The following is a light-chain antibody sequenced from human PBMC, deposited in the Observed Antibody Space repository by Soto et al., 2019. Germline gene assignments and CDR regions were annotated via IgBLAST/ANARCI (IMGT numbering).Light chain of an antibody. V-gene: IGKV3-15*01. CDR1: ESLSTY. CDR2: GAS. CDR3: QRSTDWPFT. J-gene: IGKJ2*01. Sequence: EIVMTQSPATLSVSPGERVTLSCRASESLSTYLAWYQQKPGQAPRLLIYGASTKATGIPTMFSGSGSATDFTLTISSLQSEDFAVYYCQRSTDWPFTFGQGTKLEI.